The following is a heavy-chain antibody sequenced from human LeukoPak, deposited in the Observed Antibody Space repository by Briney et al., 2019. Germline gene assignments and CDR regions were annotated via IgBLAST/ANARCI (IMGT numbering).Heavy chain of an antibody. J-gene: IGHJ5*02. V-gene: IGHV1-8*01. CDR2: MNPNSGNT. Sequence: GASVKVSCKASGYTFTSYDINWVRQATGQGLEWMGWMNPNSGNTGYAQKFQGRVTMPTDTSTSTAYMEMRSLRSDDTAVYYCARDLGDCSSTSCYEGRVWFDPWGQGTLVTVSS. D-gene: IGHD2-2*01. CDR1: GYTFTSYD. CDR3: ARDLGDCSSTSCYEGRVWFDP.